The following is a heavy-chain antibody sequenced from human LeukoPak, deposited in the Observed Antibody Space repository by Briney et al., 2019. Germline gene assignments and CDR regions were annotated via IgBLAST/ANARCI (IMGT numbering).Heavy chain of an antibody. D-gene: IGHD5-12*01. CDR2: IKQDGSDR. CDR3: ARISSGYDWEPDF. CDR1: GFTFSNYW. Sequence: GGSLRLSCTASGFTFSNYWMSWVRQAPGKGLEWVANIKQDGSDRYYVDSVKGRFTISRDNAKNSLYLQMSSLRAEDTAVYYCARISSGYDWEPDFWGQGTLVTVSS. J-gene: IGHJ4*02. V-gene: IGHV3-7*01.